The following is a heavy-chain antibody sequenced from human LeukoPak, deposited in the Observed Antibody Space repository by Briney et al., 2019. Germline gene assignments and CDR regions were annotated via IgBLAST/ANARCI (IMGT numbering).Heavy chain of an antibody. J-gene: IGHJ4*02. Sequence: SETLSLTCTVSGSSISTYYWSWIRQPPGKGLEWIGYVYYRGTTNYSPSLKSRVTMSVDTSKNQFSLKLSSVTAADTAVYYCASERTGSYYNYFDYWGQGTLVTVSS. CDR1: GSSISTYY. V-gene: IGHV4-59*01. CDR3: ASERTGSYYNYFDY. D-gene: IGHD3/OR15-3a*01. CDR2: VYYRGTT.